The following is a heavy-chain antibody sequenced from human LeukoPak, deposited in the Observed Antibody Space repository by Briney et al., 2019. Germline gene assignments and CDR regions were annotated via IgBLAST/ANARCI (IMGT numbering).Heavy chain of an antibody. V-gene: IGHV3-74*01. CDR2: INSDGSRT. CDR1: GFTFSNYW. Sequence: PGGSLRLSCAASGFTFSNYWMHWVRQAPGKGLVWASRINSDGSRTTYADSVKGRFTISRDNAKNTLYLQMNSLRAEDTAVYYCARDKGNYYGSGKEVYWGQGTLVTVSS. D-gene: IGHD3-10*01. J-gene: IGHJ4*02. CDR3: ARDKGNYYGSGKEVY.